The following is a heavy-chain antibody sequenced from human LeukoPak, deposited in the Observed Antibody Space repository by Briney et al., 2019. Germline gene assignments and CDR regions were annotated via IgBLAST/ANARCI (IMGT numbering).Heavy chain of an antibody. CDR2: IYYSGST. V-gene: IGHV4-59*01. CDR3: AREEQQLDAFDI. CDR1: GGSISSYY. J-gene: IGHJ3*02. D-gene: IGHD6-13*01. Sequence: SETLSLTCTVSGGSISSYYWSWIRQPPGKGLEWIGYIYYSGSTNYNPSLKSRVTISVGTSKNQFSLKLSSVTAADTAVYCCAREEQQLDAFDIWGQGTMVTVSS.